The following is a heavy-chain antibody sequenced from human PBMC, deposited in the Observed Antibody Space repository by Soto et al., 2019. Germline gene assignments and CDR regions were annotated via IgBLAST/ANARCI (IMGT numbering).Heavy chain of an antibody. Sequence: ASVKVSCKASGYTFTGYYMHWVRQAPGQGLEWMGWINPNSGGTNYAQKFQGWVTMTRDTSISTAYMELSRLRSDDTAVYYCARDRGGRTVNDAFDIWGQGTMVTVSS. CDR2: INPNSGGT. CDR1: GYTFTGYY. V-gene: IGHV1-2*04. D-gene: IGHD1-1*01. J-gene: IGHJ3*02. CDR3: ARDRGGRTVNDAFDI.